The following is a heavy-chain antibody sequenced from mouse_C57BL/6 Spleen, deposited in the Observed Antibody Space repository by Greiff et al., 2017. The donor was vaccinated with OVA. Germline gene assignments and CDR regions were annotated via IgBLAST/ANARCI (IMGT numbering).Heavy chain of an antibody. V-gene: IGHV1-55*01. Sequence: QVQLQQPGAELVTPGASVKMSCKASGYTFTSYWITWVKQRPGQGLEWIGDIYPGRVSTTSNEKFKSKATLTVDTSSRIAYMQLSSLTSEDSAVYYCAREGYYGSSNYAMDYWGQGTSVTVSS. CDR1: GYTFTSYW. CDR3: AREGYYGSSNYAMDY. D-gene: IGHD1-1*01. CDR2: IYPGRVST. J-gene: IGHJ4*01.